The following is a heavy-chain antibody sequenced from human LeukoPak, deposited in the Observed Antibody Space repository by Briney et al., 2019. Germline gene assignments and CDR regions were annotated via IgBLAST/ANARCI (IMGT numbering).Heavy chain of an antibody. Sequence: GGSLRLSCAASGFTFSSYAMHWVRQAPGKGLGWVAVISYDGSNKYYADSVKGRFTISRDNSKNTLYLQMNSLRAEDTAVYYCAREITMVRGVIGYMDVWGKGTTVIVSS. V-gene: IGHV3-30*04. CDR1: GFTFSSYA. CDR3: AREITMVRGVIGYMDV. J-gene: IGHJ6*03. D-gene: IGHD3-10*01. CDR2: ISYDGSNK.